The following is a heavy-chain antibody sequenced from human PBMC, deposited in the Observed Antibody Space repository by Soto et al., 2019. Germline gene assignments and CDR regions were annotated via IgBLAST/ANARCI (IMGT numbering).Heavy chain of an antibody. CDR1: GFTFSSYE. CDR2: ISSSGSTI. J-gene: IGHJ6*02. Sequence: VGSLRLSCAASGFTFSSYEMNWVRQAPGKGLEWVSYISSSGSTIYYADSVKGRFTISRDNAKNSLYLQMNSLRAEDTAVYYCARGSGRERGAHYYYYGMDVWGQGTTVTVSS. CDR3: ARGSGRERGAHYYYYGMDV. D-gene: IGHD3-10*01. V-gene: IGHV3-48*03.